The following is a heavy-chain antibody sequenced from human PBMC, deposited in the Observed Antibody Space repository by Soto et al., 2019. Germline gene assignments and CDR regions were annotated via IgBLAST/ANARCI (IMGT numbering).Heavy chain of an antibody. CDR1: GFTFSSYS. Sequence: GGSLRLSCAASGFTFSSYSMNWVRQAPGKGPEWVSSISSSSSYIYYADSVKGRFTISRDNAKNSLYLQMNSLRAEDTAVYYCANYYYGSGSYYAFDIWGQGTMVTVSS. J-gene: IGHJ3*02. D-gene: IGHD3-10*01. V-gene: IGHV3-21*01. CDR3: ANYYYGSGSYYAFDI. CDR2: ISSSSSYI.